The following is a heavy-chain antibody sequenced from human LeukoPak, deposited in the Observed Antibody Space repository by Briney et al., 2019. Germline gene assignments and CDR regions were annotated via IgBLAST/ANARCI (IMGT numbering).Heavy chain of an antibody. V-gene: IGHV3-30*02. D-gene: IGHD3-10*01. CDR1: GFTFSNYG. CDR3: AKAPMVRGVIEYYYYYMDV. CDR2: IRYDGSNK. Sequence: GGSVRLSCAASGFTFSNYGMLWLRQAPGKGLEWVTFIRYDGSNKYYADSVKGRFTISRDNSKNTLYLQMNRLRAEDTAVYYCAKAPMVRGVIEYYYYYMDVWGKGTTVTVSS. J-gene: IGHJ6*03.